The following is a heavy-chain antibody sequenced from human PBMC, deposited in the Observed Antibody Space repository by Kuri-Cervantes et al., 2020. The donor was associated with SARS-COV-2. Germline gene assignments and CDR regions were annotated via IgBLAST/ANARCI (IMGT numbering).Heavy chain of an antibody. CDR1: EFTFSSYI. CDR3: AKPKEALEMATFNDY. Sequence: GESLKISCAASEFTFSSYIMNWVRQAPGKGLEWVSSISSSSSYIYYADSVKGRFTISRDNAKNSLYLKMNSLRAEDTAVYYCAKPKEALEMATFNDYWGQGTLVTVSS. D-gene: IGHD5-24*01. CDR2: ISSSSSYI. V-gene: IGHV3-21*01. J-gene: IGHJ4*02.